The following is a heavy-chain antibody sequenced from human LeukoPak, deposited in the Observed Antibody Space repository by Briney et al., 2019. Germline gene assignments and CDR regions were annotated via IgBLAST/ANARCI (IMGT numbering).Heavy chain of an antibody. V-gene: IGHV4-34*01. J-gene: IGHJ3*02. D-gene: IGHD3-10*01. Sequence: PSETLSLTCAVYGGSFSGYYWSWIRQPPGKGLEWIGYIYHSGSTYYNPSLKSRVTISVDRSKNQFSLKLSSVTAADTAVYYCASGGVDAFDIWGQGTMVTVSS. CDR2: IYHSGST. CDR1: GGSFSGYY. CDR3: ASGGVDAFDI.